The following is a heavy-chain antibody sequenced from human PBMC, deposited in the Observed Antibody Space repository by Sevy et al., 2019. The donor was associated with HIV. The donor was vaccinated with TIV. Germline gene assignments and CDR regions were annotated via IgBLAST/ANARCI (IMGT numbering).Heavy chain of an antibody. CDR3: ARGRKTTEEWLEELDYYYGVDV. V-gene: IGHV3-30*02. CDR2: VRNDGSNK. J-gene: IGHJ6*02. Sequence: GGSLRLSCAASGFSLTTSDMHWVRQAPGKGLEWVAYVRNDGSNKYYADSVRDRFTISRDSPKNTLYLQMNSLRDEDTAIYYCARGRKTTEEWLEELDYYYGVDVWGQWTTVTVSS. D-gene: IGHD2-8*01. CDR1: GFSLTTSD.